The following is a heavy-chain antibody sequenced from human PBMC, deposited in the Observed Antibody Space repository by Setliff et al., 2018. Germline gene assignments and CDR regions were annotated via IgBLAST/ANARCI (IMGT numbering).Heavy chain of an antibody. D-gene: IGHD2-8*01. Sequence: PSETLSLTCAISGYSINSGYYWGWIRQPPGKRLEWIGNICHSGSTYYNPSLKSRVTTSVDTSKDQFSLKLNSVTAADTAIYYCARRRPVYYWGHGTLVTVSS. J-gene: IGHJ4*01. V-gene: IGHV4-38-2*01. CDR1: GYSINSGYY. CDR2: ICHSGST. CDR3: ARRRPVYY.